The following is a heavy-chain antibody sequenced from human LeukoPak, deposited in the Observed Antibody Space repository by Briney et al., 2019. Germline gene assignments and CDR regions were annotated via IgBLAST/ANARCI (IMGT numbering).Heavy chain of an antibody. J-gene: IGHJ4*02. CDR3: AKDLNGDYDVAFDY. V-gene: IGHV3-30*18. Sequence: AGGSLRLSCAASGFTFSSYGMHWVRQAPGKGLEWVAVISYDGGNKYYADSVKGRFTISRDNSKNTLYLQMNSLRAEDTAVYYCAKDLNGDYDVAFDYWGQGTLVTVSS. D-gene: IGHD4-17*01. CDR1: GFTFSSYG. CDR2: ISYDGGNK.